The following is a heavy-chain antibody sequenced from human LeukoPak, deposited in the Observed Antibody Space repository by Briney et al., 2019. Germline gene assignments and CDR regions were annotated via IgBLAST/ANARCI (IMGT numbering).Heavy chain of an antibody. CDR3: ARRWFGELYAFDI. J-gene: IGHJ3*02. CDR1: GGSITSNSYY. V-gene: IGHV4-39*01. Sequence: SETLSLTCTVSGGSITSNSYYWGWTRQPPGKGLEWIGTMYYSGNTYYNPSLKSRVTISVDTSKNQFSLKLTSVTAADTAVYYCARRWFGELYAFDIWGQGTMVTVSS. D-gene: IGHD3-10*01. CDR2: MYYSGNT.